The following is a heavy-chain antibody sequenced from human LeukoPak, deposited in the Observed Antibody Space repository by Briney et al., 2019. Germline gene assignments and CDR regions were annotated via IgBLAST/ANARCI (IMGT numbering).Heavy chain of an antibody. Sequence: GGSLRLSCGASGITFSSYSMNWVRQAPGKGLEWVSYISSSGSTKYYADSVKGRFTISRDNARNSLYLQMNSLRPEDTAVYYCAKENPVGGTNYFDYWGQGTLVTVSS. CDR1: GITFSSYS. J-gene: IGHJ4*02. V-gene: IGHV3-48*01. D-gene: IGHD1-26*01. CDR3: AKENPVGGTNYFDY. CDR2: ISSSGSTK.